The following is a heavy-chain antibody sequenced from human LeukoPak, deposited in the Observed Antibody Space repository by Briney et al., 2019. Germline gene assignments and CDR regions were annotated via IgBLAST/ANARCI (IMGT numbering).Heavy chain of an antibody. CDR2: ITSSTSYT. D-gene: IGHD3-22*01. CDR1: GFTFSDYY. V-gene: IGHV3-11*03. J-gene: IGHJ3*02. Sequence: GGSLRLSCAASGFTFSDYYMTWIRQAPGKGLEWVSYITSSTSYTNYADSVKGRFTISRDNSKNSLYLQMNSLRTEDTALYYCARGYYYDSSGYYLSDAFDIWGQGTMVTVSS. CDR3: ARGYYYDSSGYYLSDAFDI.